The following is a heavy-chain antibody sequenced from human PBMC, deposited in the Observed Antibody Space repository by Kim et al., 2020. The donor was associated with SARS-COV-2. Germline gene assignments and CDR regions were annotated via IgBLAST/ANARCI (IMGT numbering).Heavy chain of an antibody. J-gene: IGHJ5*02. CDR3: ARDSGYYYGSGRGGNWFDP. D-gene: IGHD3-10*01. Sequence: SRVTTSVDTSKNQFSLKLSSVTAADTAVYYCARDSGYYYGSGRGGNWFDPWGQGTLVTVSS. V-gene: IGHV4-59*01.